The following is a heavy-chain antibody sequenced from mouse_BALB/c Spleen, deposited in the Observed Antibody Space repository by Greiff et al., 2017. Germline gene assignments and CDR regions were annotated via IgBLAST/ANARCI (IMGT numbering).Heavy chain of an antibody. V-gene: IGHV10S3*01. CDR1: GFTFNTNA. Sequence: GGGLVQPKGSLKLSCAASGFTFNTNAMNWVRQAPGKGLEWVARIRSKSNNYATYYADSVKDRFTISRDDSQSMLYLQMNNLKTEDTAMYYCVRVGTLAYWGQGTLVTVSA. D-gene: IGHD4-1*01. CDR3: VRVGTLAY. CDR2: IRSKSNNYAT. J-gene: IGHJ3*01.